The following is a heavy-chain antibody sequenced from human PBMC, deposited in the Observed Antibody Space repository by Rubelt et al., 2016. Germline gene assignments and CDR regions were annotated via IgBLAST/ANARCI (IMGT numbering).Heavy chain of an antibody. J-gene: IGHJ4*02. V-gene: IGHV4-39*07. CDR2: IYYSGST. Sequence: QLQLQESGPGLVKPSETLSLTCTVSGGSISSSSYYWGWIRQPPGKGLEWIGSIYYSGSTYYNPSLKSRVTISVDTSKTQFSLKVSSVTAADTAVYYCARGRVSSGWYRDYWGQGTLVIVSS. CDR1: GGSISSSSYY. D-gene: IGHD6-19*01. CDR3: ARGRVSSGWYRDY.